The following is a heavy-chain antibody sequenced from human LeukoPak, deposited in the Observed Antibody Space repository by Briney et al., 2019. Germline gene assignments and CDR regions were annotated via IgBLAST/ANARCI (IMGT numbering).Heavy chain of an antibody. Sequence: GGSLRLSCVASGFTFTNYGMSWVRQAPGRGLEWVSFISESGGSTYYPDSVKGRFTISRDNAKNTLYLQMISLRAEDTAVYYCARDTGWYFDLWGRGTLVTVSS. CDR3: ARDTGWYFDL. CDR1: GFTFTNYG. J-gene: IGHJ2*01. D-gene: IGHD5-18*01. V-gene: IGHV3-23*01. CDR2: ISESGGST.